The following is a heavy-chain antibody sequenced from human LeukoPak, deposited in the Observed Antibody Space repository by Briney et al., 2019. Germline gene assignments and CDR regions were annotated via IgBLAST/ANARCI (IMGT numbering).Heavy chain of an antibody. D-gene: IGHD3-3*01. CDR3: ARDRSRFVDY. CDR1: GFTLRSSG. J-gene: IGHJ4*02. V-gene: IGHV3-33*01. Sequence: GRSLRLSCAASGFTLRSSGMHWVRQPPGKGLEWVAVIYYDGSNKLYADSVKGRFTISRDNSKNMVYLQMNSLRADDTAVYYCARDRSRFVDYWGQGTLVTVSS. CDR2: IYYDGSNK.